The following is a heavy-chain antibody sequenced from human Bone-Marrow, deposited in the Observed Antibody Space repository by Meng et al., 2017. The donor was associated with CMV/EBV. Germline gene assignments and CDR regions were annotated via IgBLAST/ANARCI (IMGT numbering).Heavy chain of an antibody. Sequence: GGSLRLSCAASGFTFSSYGMHWVRQAPGKGLEWVAFIRYDGSNKYYADSVKGRFTISRDNSKNTLYLQMNSLRAEDTAVYYCAKDLPYSKKLRYGMDVWGQGTTVTVSS. CDR3: AKDLPYSKKLRYGMDV. CDR1: GFTFSSYG. CDR2: IRYDGSNK. D-gene: IGHD6-13*01. V-gene: IGHV3-30*02. J-gene: IGHJ6*02.